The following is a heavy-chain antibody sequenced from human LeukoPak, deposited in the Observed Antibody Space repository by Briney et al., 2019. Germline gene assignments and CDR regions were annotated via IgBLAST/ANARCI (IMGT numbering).Heavy chain of an antibody. Sequence: GGSLRLSCAASGFTFSSYSMNWVRQAPGKGLEWVSSISSSSSYIYYAVSVKGRFTISRDNAKNSLYLQMNSLRAEDTAVYYCAREVPNLVAVPNDYWGQGTLVTVSS. V-gene: IGHV3-21*01. CDR1: GFTFSSYS. CDR2: ISSSSSYI. CDR3: AREVPNLVAVPNDY. J-gene: IGHJ4*02. D-gene: IGHD6-19*01.